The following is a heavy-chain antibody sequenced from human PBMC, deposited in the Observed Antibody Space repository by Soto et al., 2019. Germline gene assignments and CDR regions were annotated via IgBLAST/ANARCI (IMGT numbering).Heavy chain of an antibody. CDR2: IYYNGNT. CDR3: ARDKGGAALKGSGMDV. J-gene: IGHJ6*02. Sequence: QVQVQESGPGLVKPSQTLSLKCSVSGGSIGSRDYYWSWIRQQPEKGLEWIGSIYYNGNTDYNPSLRGRPTMSLDTSMNEFSLKLTSVTAADTAVYYCARDKGGAALKGSGMDVWGQGTTVTVS. D-gene: IGHD3-10*01. V-gene: IGHV4-31*02. CDR1: GGSIGSRDYY.